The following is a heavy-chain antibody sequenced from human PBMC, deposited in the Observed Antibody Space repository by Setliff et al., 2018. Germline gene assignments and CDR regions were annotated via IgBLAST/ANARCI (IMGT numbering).Heavy chain of an antibody. Sequence: ASVKVSCKASGYTFTSYDINWVRQATGQGLEWMGWMNPNSGKPKYVQKFQGRVILTADKSTNTAYMELISLRSEDTAFYYCAREVVSFGSRNDYKNRMDVWGQGTTVTVSS. CDR1: GYTFTSYD. D-gene: IGHD3-10*01. J-gene: IGHJ6*02. V-gene: IGHV1-8*01. CDR3: AREVVSFGSRNDYKNRMDV. CDR2: MNPNSGKP.